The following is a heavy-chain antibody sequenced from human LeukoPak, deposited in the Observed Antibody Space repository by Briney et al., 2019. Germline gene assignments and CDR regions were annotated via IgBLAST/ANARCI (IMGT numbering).Heavy chain of an antibody. Sequence: GGSLRLSRAASGFTFSSYAMHWVRQAPGKGLEGVAVISYDGSNKYYADSVKGRFTISRDNSKNTLYLQMNSLRAEDTAVYYCARDVLTYGSYFDYWGQGTLVTVSS. CDR2: ISYDGSNK. CDR3: ARDVLTYGSYFDY. J-gene: IGHJ4*02. CDR1: GFTFSSYA. D-gene: IGHD3-10*01. V-gene: IGHV3-30-3*01.